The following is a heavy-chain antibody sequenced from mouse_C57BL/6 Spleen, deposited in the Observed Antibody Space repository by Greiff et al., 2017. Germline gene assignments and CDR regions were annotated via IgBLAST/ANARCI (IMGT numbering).Heavy chain of an antibody. Sequence: EVNLVESGAELVRPGASVKLSCTASGFNIKDYYMHWVKQRPEQGLEWIGRIDPEDGDTEYAPKFQGKATMTADTSSNTAYLQLSSLTSEDTAVYYCTTNYYGSSYGDYAMDYCGQGTSVTVSS. CDR2: IDPEDGDT. CDR3: TTNYYGSSYGDYAMDY. CDR1: GFNIKDYY. D-gene: IGHD1-1*01. J-gene: IGHJ4*01. V-gene: IGHV14-1*01.